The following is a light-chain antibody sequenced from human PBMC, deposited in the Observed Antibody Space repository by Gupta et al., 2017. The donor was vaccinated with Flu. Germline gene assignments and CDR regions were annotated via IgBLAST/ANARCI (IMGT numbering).Light chain of an antibody. J-gene: IGLJ3*02. CDR3: GTWDSGLNAGL. CDR1: RVNIGINS. V-gene: IGLV1-51*02. Sequence: KVTISCSGSRVNIGINSVSWYQHLPGTAPKLLIYEDNKRPSGIPDRFSGSKSGTSATLGISGLQAGDEADYYCGTWDSGLNAGLFGGGTQLTVL. CDR2: EDN.